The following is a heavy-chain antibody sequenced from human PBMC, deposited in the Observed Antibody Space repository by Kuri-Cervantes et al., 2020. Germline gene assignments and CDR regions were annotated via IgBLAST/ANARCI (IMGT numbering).Heavy chain of an antibody. Sequence: ASVKVSCKASGYNFNSYPIHWVRQAPGQSLEWVGWINADDGNTKYSEKLQGRVTITRDTSANTAYMEVRSLISEDTAVYYCARPHYDILSTHFDSWGQGTLVTVSS. D-gene: IGHD3-9*01. J-gene: IGHJ4*02. CDR1: GYNFNSYP. V-gene: IGHV1-3*01. CDR3: ARPHYDILSTHFDS. CDR2: INADDGNT.